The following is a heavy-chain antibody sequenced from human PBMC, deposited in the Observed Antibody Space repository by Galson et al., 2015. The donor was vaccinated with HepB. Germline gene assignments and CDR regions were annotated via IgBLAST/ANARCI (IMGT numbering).Heavy chain of an antibody. CDR3: ARDGLPYPYGMDV. CDR2: ISYDGSNK. CDR1: GFTFSSYA. V-gene: IGHV3-30-3*01. J-gene: IGHJ6*02. Sequence: SLRLSCAASGFTFSSYAMHWVRQAPGKGLEWVAVISYDGSNKYYADSVKGRFTISRDNSKNTLYLQMNSLRAEDTAVYYCARDGLPYPYGMDVWGQGTTVTVSS.